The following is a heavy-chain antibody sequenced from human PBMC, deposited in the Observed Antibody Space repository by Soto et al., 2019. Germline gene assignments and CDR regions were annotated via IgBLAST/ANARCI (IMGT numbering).Heavy chain of an antibody. V-gene: IGHV3-23*01. D-gene: IGHD6-13*01. J-gene: IGHJ4*02. Sequence: GGSLRLSCVASGFTFSNFAMTWVRQPPGKGLEWVSVISDSGDTTFHADSVKGRFTISRDNSKNTLYLQMNSLRAEDTAVYYCAREGMAPGDYWGQGTLVTVSS. CDR1: GFTFSNFA. CDR3: AREGMAPGDY. CDR2: ISDSGDTT.